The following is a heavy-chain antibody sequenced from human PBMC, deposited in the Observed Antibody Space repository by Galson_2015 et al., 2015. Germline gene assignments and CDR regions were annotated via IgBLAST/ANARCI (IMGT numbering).Heavy chain of an antibody. V-gene: IGHV3-33*06. D-gene: IGHD4-17*01. CDR3: AKSDYDDAGGYGLAV. CDR1: GFAFSDYV. CDR2: IWYDGTNK. Sequence: SLRLSCAASGFAFSDYVIHWVRQAPGKGLEWVATIWYDGTNKYYEESVTGRFTISRNNSQNTLYLQMNSLRAEDTAVYYCAKSDYDDAGGYGLAVRGQGTRSSSP. J-gene: IGHJ6*02.